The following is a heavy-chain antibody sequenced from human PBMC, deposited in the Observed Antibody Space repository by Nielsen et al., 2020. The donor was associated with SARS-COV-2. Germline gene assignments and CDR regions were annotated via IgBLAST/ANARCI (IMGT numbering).Heavy chain of an antibody. Sequence: GGSLRLSCVASEFTFSKYGMNWVRQAPGKGLAWVAHINSHGSRTNYADSVQGRFTISRDNTENTLYLQMTSLRAEDTAIYYCARSTPYGTTWYGALDSWGQGTLVSVSS. CDR3: ARSTPYGTTWYGALDS. CDR2: INSHGSRT. D-gene: IGHD6-13*01. CDR1: EFTFSKYG. J-gene: IGHJ4*02. V-gene: IGHV3-74*01.